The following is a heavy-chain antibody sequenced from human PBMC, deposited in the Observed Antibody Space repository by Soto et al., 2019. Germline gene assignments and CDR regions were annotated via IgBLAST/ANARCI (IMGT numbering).Heavy chain of an antibody. Sequence: QVQLQESGPGLVKPSQTLSLTCTVSGGSISSGDYYWSWIRQPPGKGLEWIGYIYYSGSTYYNPTARSRVTISVDTSKNQFSLKLSSVTAADTAVYYCAGIVGATTQSDFDYWGQGTLVTVSS. D-gene: IGHD1-26*01. V-gene: IGHV4-30-4*01. J-gene: IGHJ4*02. CDR2: IYYSGST. CDR3: AGIVGATTQSDFDY. CDR1: GGSISSGDYY.